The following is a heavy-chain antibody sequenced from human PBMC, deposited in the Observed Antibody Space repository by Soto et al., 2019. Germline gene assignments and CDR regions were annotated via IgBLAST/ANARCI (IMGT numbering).Heavy chain of an antibody. CDR1: GYTFTRYG. CDR3: AREGGGEGDAFDI. CDR2: ISGYNGNT. J-gene: IGHJ3*02. Sequence: QVHLVQSGAEVKKPGASVKVSCKASGYTFTRYGISWVRQAPGQGLEWMGWISGYNGNTNYAQKFQGRVTMTTDRSTSTAYLELRSLRFDGTAVFYCAREGGGEGDAFDIWGQGTMVTVSS. V-gene: IGHV1-18*01. D-gene: IGHD3-16*01.